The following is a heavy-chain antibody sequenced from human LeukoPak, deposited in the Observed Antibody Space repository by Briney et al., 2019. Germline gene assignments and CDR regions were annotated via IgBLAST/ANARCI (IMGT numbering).Heavy chain of an antibody. Sequence: ASVKVSCKASGYTFTSYYMHWVRQAPGQGLEWMGIINPSGGSTSYAQKFQGRVTMTRNTSISTAYMELSSLRSEDTAVYYCARALKRITMIVVVPTAGWFDPWGQGTLVTVSS. J-gene: IGHJ5*02. D-gene: IGHD3-22*01. CDR3: ARALKRITMIVVVPTAGWFDP. CDR2: INPSGGST. V-gene: IGHV1-46*01. CDR1: GYTFTSYY.